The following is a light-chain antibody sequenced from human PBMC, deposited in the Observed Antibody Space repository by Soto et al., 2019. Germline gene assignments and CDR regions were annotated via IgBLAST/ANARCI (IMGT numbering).Light chain of an antibody. J-gene: IGKJ4*01. V-gene: IGKV1-33*01. CDR1: QDISNY. Sequence: DIQMTQSPSSLSASVGDRVTITCQASQDISNYLNWYQQKPGKAPKLLIYDASNLETGVPSRFSGSGSGTDFTFNISSLQPEDIATYYCQQYDNLPLTFGRGTKVDIK. CDR2: DAS. CDR3: QQYDNLPLT.